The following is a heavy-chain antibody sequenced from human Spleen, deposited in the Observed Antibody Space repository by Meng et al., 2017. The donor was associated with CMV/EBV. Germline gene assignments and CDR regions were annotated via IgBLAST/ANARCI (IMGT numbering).Heavy chain of an antibody. V-gene: IGHV3-48*04. CDR1: GFTFSTFA. J-gene: IGHJ4*02. CDR2: ISSTGLTI. Sequence: GESLKISCAASGFTFSTFAIHWVRQAPGKGLEWISYISSTGLTIYYADSVKGRFTISRDNAKNSLYLQMSSLRAEDTAQYYCAREDVTTVVTTLDQWGQGTLVTVSS. D-gene: IGHD4-23*01. CDR3: AREDVTTVVTTLDQ.